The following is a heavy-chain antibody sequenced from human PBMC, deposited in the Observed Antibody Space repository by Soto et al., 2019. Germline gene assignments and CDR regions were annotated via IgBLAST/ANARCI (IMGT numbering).Heavy chain of an antibody. CDR2: IYPGDSDT. J-gene: IGHJ5*01. V-gene: IGHV5-51*01. D-gene: IGHD2-21*02. Sequence: ESRKISYESSGDTFANDWIGGVRQVPGKGLEWVVIIYPGDSDTRYSPSFQGQVTISADKSISTAYLQWSSLKASDTAMYYCGMSPCGGDCTRFDSWCQGTLVSVS. CDR1: GDTFANDW. CDR3: GMSPCGGDCTRFDS.